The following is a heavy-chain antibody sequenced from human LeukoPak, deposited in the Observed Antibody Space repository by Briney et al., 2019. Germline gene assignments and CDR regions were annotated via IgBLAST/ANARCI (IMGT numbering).Heavy chain of an antibody. Sequence: GGSLRLSCAASGFTFSRYEITWVRQAPGKGLEWVSYISSSGSTIYYADSVKGRFTISRDNAKNSLYLQMNSLRAEDTAVYYCARDNYDSSTPYYFDYWGQGTLVTVSS. CDR1: GFTFSRYE. J-gene: IGHJ4*02. D-gene: IGHD3-22*01. CDR3: ARDNYDSSTPYYFDY. V-gene: IGHV3-48*03. CDR2: ISSSGSTI.